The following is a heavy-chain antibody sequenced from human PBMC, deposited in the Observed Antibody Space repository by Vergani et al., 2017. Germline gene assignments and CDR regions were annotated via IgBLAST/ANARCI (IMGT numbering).Heavy chain of an antibody. D-gene: IGHD2-2*01. CDR3: ARVWGYCSSTSCYQYYFDY. V-gene: IGHV4-59*01. CDR1: GGSISSYY. CDR2: IYYSGST. Sequence: QVQLQESGPGLVKPSETLSLTCTVSGGSISSYYWSWIRQLPGKGLEWIGYIYYSGSTNYNPSLKSRVTISVDTSKNQFSLKLSSVTAADTAVYYCARVWGYCSSTSCYQYYFDYWGQGTLVTVSS. J-gene: IGHJ4*02.